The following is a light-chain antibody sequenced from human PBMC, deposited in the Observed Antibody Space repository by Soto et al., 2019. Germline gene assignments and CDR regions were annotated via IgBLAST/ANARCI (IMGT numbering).Light chain of an antibody. Sequence: QSVLTQPASVSGSPEQSITISCTGTSNDVGRYNLVSWYQQHPGKAPKVMIYEATKRPSGVSNRFSGSKSGNTASLTISGLQAEDEADYYCQSYDSSLSGVVFGGGTKLTVL. CDR3: QSYDSSLSGVV. CDR2: EAT. J-gene: IGLJ2*01. V-gene: IGLV2-14*02. CDR1: SNDVGRYNL.